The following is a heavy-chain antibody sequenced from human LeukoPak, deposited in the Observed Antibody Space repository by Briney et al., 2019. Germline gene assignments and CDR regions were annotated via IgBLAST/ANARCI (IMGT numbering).Heavy chain of an antibody. CDR1: GASISSYY. CDR3: ARQSGYRNDAFDI. D-gene: IGHD1-14*01. V-gene: IGHV4-59*05. J-gene: IGHJ3*02. CDR2: IYYSGST. Sequence: PSETLSLTCTVSGASISSYYWSWIRQPPGKGLEWIGSIYYSGSTYYNPSLKSRVTISVDTSKNQFSLKLSSVTAADTAVYYCARQSGYRNDAFDIWGQGTMVTVSS.